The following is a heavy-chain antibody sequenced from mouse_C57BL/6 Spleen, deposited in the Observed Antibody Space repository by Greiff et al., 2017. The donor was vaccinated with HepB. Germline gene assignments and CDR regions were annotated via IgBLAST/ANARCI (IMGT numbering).Heavy chain of an antibody. D-gene: IGHD1-1*01. CDR1: GFTFSSYA. CDR2: ISDGGSYT. Sequence: DVKLVESGGGLVKPGGSLKLSCAASGFTFSSYAMSWVRQTPEKRLEWVATISDGGSYTYYPDNVKGRFTISRDNAKNNLYLQMSHLKSEDTAMYYCARDTLHYGSSPAWFAYWGQGTLVTVSA. V-gene: IGHV5-4*01. J-gene: IGHJ3*01. CDR3: ARDTLHYGSSPAWFAY.